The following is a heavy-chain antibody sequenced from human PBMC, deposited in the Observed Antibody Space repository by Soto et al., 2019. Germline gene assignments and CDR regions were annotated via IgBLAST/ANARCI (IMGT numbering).Heavy chain of an antibody. V-gene: IGHV1-18*01. J-gene: IGHJ4*02. D-gene: IGHD1-1*01. CDR2: ISAHNGNT. CDR3: ARGRYGDY. Sequence: QVHLVQSGAEVKKPGASVKVSCKGSGYTFTSYGITWVRQAPGQGLEWMGWISAHNGNTDYAQKLQGRVTVTRDTSTSTAYMELRSLRSDATGVYYCARGRYGDYWGQGDLVTVSS. CDR1: GYTFTSYG.